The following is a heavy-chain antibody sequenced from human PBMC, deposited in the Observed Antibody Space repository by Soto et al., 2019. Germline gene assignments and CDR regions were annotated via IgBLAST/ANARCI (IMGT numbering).Heavy chain of an antibody. CDR3: ARYELELPYFDY. J-gene: IGHJ4*02. Sequence: PSETLSLTCTVSGGSISSSSYYWGWIRQPPGKGLEWIGSIYYSGSTYYNPSLKSRVTISVDTSKNQFSLKLSSVTAADTAVYYCARYELELPYFDYWGQGTLVTVSS. D-gene: IGHD1-7*01. V-gene: IGHV4-39*01. CDR2: IYYSGST. CDR1: GGSISSSSYY.